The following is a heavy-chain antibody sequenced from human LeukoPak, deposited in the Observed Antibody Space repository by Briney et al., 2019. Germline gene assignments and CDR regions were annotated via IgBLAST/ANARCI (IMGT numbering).Heavy chain of an antibody. CDR1: GFTFSSYW. CDR2: IKQDGSEK. J-gene: IGHJ4*02. CDR3: ARELLIGYSGYYFDF. D-gene: IGHD5-12*01. V-gene: IGHV3-7*04. Sequence: GGSLRLSCLASGFTFSSYWMSWVRQAPGKGLEWVANIKQDGSEKYYVDSVKGRFTISRDNAQNSLYLQMNSLRAEDTAVYYCARELLIGYSGYYFDFWGQGTLVTVSS.